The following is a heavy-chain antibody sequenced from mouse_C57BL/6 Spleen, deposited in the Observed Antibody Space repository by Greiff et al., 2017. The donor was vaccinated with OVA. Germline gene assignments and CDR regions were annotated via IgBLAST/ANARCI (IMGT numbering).Heavy chain of an antibody. CDR2: INPNNGGT. CDR1: GYTFTDYN. J-gene: IGHJ3*01. D-gene: IGHD2-2*01. Sequence: EVQLQQSGPELVKPGASVKIPCKASGYTFTDYNMDWVKQSHGKSLEWIGDINPNNGGTIYNQKFKGKATLTVDKSSSTAYMELRSLTSEDTAVYYCARSAMVKGWFAYWGQGTLVTVSA. V-gene: IGHV1-18*01. CDR3: ARSAMVKGWFAY.